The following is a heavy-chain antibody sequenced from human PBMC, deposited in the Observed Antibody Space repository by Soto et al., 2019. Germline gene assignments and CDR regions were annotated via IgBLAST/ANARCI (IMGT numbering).Heavy chain of an antibody. V-gene: IGHV3-30*18. Sequence: GGSLRLSCAASGFTFSSYGMHWVRQAPGKGLEWVAVISYDGSNKYYADSVKGRFTISRDNSKNTLYLQMNSLRAEDTAVYYCAKGRPYYDFWSGYPPFGMAVWGQGTTVTVSS. D-gene: IGHD3-3*01. J-gene: IGHJ6*02. CDR2: ISYDGSNK. CDR1: GFTFSSYG. CDR3: AKGRPYYDFWSGYPPFGMAV.